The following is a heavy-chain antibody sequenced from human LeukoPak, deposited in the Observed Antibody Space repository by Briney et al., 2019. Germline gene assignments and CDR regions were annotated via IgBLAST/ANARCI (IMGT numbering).Heavy chain of an antibody. D-gene: IGHD3-22*01. CDR2: ISAYNGNT. V-gene: IGHV1-18*01. CDR1: GYTFTSYG. J-gene: IGHJ1*01. Sequence: ASVKVSCKASGYTFTSYGISWVRQAPGQGLEWMGWISAYNGNTNYAQKLQGRVTMTTDTSTSTAYMELRSLRSDDTAVYYCARADDYYDSSGYYSGIYFQHWGQGTLVTVSS. CDR3: ARADDYYDSSGYYSGIYFQH.